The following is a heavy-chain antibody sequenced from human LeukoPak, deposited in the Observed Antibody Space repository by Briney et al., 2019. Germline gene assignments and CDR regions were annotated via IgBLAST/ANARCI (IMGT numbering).Heavy chain of an antibody. J-gene: IGHJ4*02. Sequence: SETLSLTCAVYGGSFSGYYWSWIRQPPGKGLEWIGKINHSGSTNYNPSLKSRVTISVDTSKNQFSLELSSVTAADTAVYYCARGRLRYFDWSPFDYWGQGTLVTVSS. CDR3: ARGRLRYFDWSPFDY. D-gene: IGHD3-9*01. CDR2: INHSGST. CDR1: GGSFSGYY. V-gene: IGHV4-34*01.